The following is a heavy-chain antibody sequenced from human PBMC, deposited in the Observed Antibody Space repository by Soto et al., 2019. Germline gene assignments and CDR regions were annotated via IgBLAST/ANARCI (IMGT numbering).Heavy chain of an antibody. V-gene: IGHV3-23*01. CDR2: ISGSGGST. CDR1: GFTFSSYA. J-gene: IGHJ6*03. CDR3: ASRYCSGGSCYSARDYYYYYMDV. Sequence: GGSLRLSCAASGFTFSSYAMSWVRQAPGKGLEWVSVISGSGGSTYYADSVKGRFTISRDNSKNTLYLQMNSLRAEDTAVYYCASRYCSGGSCYSARDYYYYYMDVWGKGTTVTVSS. D-gene: IGHD2-15*01.